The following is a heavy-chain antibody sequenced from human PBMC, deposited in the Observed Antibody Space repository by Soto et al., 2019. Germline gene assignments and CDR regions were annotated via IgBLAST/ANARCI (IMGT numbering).Heavy chain of an antibody. CDR1: GFTFTNHA. J-gene: IGHJ4*02. CDR2: VSYDGGNK. V-gene: IGHV3-30-3*01. D-gene: IGHD5-18*01. Sequence: QVHLVESGGGVVQPGRSLRLSCAASGFTFTNHAFHWVRQAPGKGLEWVAIVSYDGGNKYYADSVKGRFTISRDNSKNTVYLEMNSLRPEDTAVYYCARGIHLWLRRFDCWGQGTLVTVSS. CDR3: ARGIHLWLRRFDC.